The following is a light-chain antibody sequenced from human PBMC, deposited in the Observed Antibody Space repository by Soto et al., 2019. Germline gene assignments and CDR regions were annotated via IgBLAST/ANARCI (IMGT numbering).Light chain of an antibody. V-gene: IGKV3-15*01. Sequence: EILLTQSPVTLSASPGERATLSCRASQSLNNDLAWYQHKPGQSPRLLIYAASSRATGVPARFSGSGSGTEFTLTISGLQSEDFAVYYCQQYNDWRQYTFGQGTRL. CDR1: QSLNND. CDR2: AAS. CDR3: QQYNDWRQYT. J-gene: IGKJ2*01.